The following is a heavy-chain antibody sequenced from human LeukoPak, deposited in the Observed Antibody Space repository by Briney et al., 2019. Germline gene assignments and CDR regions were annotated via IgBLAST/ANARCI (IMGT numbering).Heavy chain of an antibody. V-gene: IGHV3-66*04. CDR1: GFTVSGNY. CDR2: IYSGDSGGST. CDR3: AIQLYGHRYYFDY. J-gene: IGHJ4*02. Sequence: GGSLRLSCAASGFTVSGNYMSWVRQAPGKGLEWVSVIYSGDSGGSTYYADSVKGRFTISRDNSKNTLYLQMNSLRAEDTAVYYCAIQLYGHRYYFDYWGQGTLVTVSS. D-gene: IGHD2-2*02.